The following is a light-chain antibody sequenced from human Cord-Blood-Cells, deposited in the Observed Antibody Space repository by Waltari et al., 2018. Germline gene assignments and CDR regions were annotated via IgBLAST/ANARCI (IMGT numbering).Light chain of an antibody. CDR2: EVS. CDR3: SSYTSSSTLV. V-gene: IGLV2-14*01. J-gene: IGLJ1*01. Sequence: QSALTQPASVSGSPGQSITISCTGTSSDVGGYNYVSWYQQHPGKAPKLMIDEVSNRPSGVAHRFSGSKSGNTASLTISGLQAEDEADYYCSSYTSSSTLVFGTGTKVTVL. CDR1: SSDVGGYNY.